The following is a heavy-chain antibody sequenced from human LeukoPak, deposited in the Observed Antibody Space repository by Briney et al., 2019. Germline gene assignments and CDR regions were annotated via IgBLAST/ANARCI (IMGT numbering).Heavy chain of an antibody. D-gene: IGHD5-12*01. J-gene: IGHJ4*02. CDR3: ARGPSGYHNT. CDR1: GFTFSSYT. V-gene: IGHV3-21*01. CDR2: ISSGSSYI. Sequence: GGSLRLSCAASGFTFSSYTMNWVRQAPGKGLEWVSIISSGSSYIHYADSVKGRFTISRDNAKNSLYLQMNSLRAEDTAVYYCARGPSGYHNTGGQGTLVTVSS.